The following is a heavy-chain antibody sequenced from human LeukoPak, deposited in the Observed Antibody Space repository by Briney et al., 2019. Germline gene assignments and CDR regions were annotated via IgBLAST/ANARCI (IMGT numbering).Heavy chain of an antibody. Sequence: GASVKVSCKTSGYTFSSDDINWVRQASGQGLEWMGWMNPNSGNTGYAEKFQGRVTMTRDTSINTAYMDLSSLESDDTAVYYCARGPRGSGWAHDAFDIWGQGTMVTVSS. J-gene: IGHJ3*02. CDR3: ARGPRGSGWAHDAFDI. CDR1: GYTFSSDD. CDR2: MNPNSGNT. D-gene: IGHD6-19*01. V-gene: IGHV1-8*01.